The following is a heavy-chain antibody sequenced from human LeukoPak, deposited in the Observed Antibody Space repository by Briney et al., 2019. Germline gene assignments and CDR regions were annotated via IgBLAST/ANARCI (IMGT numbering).Heavy chain of an antibody. Sequence: GSLRLSCAASGFTFINYAIHWVRQAPGKGLEWVALISYDGSNKYYADSLKGRFTISRDNSKKTMYLQMNSLRAEDTAVYYCARDSTTMIVVLPRRFDYWGQGTLVTVSS. V-gene: IGHV3-30-3*01. CDR1: GFTFINYA. D-gene: IGHD3-22*01. CDR2: ISYDGSNK. CDR3: ARDSTTMIVVLPRRFDY. J-gene: IGHJ4*02.